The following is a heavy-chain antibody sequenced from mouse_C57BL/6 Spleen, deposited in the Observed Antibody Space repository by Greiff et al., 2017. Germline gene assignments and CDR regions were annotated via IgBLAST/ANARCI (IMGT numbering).Heavy chain of an antibody. Sequence: EVKLMESGGGLVQPGGSMKLSCVASGFTFSNYRMNWVRQSPEKGLEWVAQIRLKSDNYATHYAESVKGRFTISRDDSKSSVYLQMNNLRAEDTGIYYCTPYYYGSSYAMDYWGQGPSVTVSS. J-gene: IGHJ4*01. CDR3: TPYYYGSSYAMDY. CDR2: IRLKSDNYAT. V-gene: IGHV6-3*01. CDR1: GFTFSNYR. D-gene: IGHD1-1*01.